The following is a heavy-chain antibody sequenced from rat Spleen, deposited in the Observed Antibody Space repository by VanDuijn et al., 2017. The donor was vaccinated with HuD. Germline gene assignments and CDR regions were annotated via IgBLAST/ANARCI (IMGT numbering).Heavy chain of an antibody. CDR3: ARRWLLGYVMDA. V-gene: IGHV5-31*01. J-gene: IGHJ4*01. CDR1: GFTFNNYW. D-gene: IGHD1-12*03. CDR2: ISYDGSST. Sequence: EVQLVESGGGLVQPGRSLKLSCVASGFTFNNYWMTWIRQAPKKGLEWVATISYDGSSTYYRDSVKGRFTISRDNAKSSLYLQMNSLKSEDTATYYCARRWLLGYVMDAWGQGASVTVSS.